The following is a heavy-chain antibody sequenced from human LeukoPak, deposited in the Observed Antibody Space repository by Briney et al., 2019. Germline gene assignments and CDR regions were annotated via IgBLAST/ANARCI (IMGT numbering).Heavy chain of an antibody. D-gene: IGHD5-12*01. CDR1: GFTFSSYA. Sequence: GGSLRLSCAASGFTFSSYAMSWVRQAPGKGLEWVSAISSSGGSTYYADSVKGRFTISRDNSKNTLYLQMNSLRAEDTAVYYCAKRDIVARGYFDYWGQGTLVTVSS. CDR2: ISSSGGST. J-gene: IGHJ4*02. CDR3: AKRDIVARGYFDY. V-gene: IGHV3-23*01.